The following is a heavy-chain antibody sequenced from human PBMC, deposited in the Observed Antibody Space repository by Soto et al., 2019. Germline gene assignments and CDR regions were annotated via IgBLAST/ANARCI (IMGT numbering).Heavy chain of an antibody. D-gene: IGHD1-26*01. Sequence: GGSLRLSCAASGFTFSTYAMAWVRQAPGKGLEWVSGVSASGLNTDYADPVKGRFYISRDNSKNTVSLQMNSLRDEDTAVYNYYSGSTNYNPSLKSRVTISVDTSKNQFSLKLSSVTAADTAVYYCARVGGIAVAGKRSPWETYGMDVWGQGTTVTVSS. V-gene: IGHV3-23*01. CDR2: VSASGLNT. CDR1: GFTFSTYA. CDR3: YSGSTNYNPSLKSRVTISVDTSKNQFSLKLSSVTAADTAVYYCARVGGIAVAGKRSPWETYGMDV. J-gene: IGHJ6*02.